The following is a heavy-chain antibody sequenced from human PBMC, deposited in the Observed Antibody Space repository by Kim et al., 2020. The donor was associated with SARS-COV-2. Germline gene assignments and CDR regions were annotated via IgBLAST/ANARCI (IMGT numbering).Heavy chain of an antibody. CDR1: GFTVSSNY. J-gene: IGHJ6*01. Sequence: GGSLRLSCAASGFTVSSNYMSWVRQAPGKGLEWVSVIYSGGSKYYEDSVKGSFTISRDNSKNTLYHQLNSMRAEDTAVYYCASTLYYYGSGRFLGMDVWG. D-gene: IGHD3-10*01. V-gene: IGHV3-66*01. CDR3: ASTLYYYGSGRFLGMDV. CDR2: IYSGGSK.